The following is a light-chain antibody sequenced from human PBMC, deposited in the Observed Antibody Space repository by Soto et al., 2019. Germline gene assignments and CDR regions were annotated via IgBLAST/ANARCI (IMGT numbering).Light chain of an antibody. V-gene: IGKV1-8*01. J-gene: IGKJ2*01. CDR2: AAA. CDR1: QGISSY. CDR3: QQYLSYPYT. Sequence: AIRMTQSPSSFSASTGDRVTITCRASQGISSYLAWYQQKPGKAPKLLIYAAATLQRGAPSRFSASGSGTDFTLTISRLQSEXXXXYYCQQYLSYPYTFGQGTKLEI.